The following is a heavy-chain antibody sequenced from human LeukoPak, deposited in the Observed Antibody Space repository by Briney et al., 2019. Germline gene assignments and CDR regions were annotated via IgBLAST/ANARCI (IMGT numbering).Heavy chain of an antibody. J-gene: IGHJ4*02. CDR1: GLAFRNYW. Sequence: GGPLRLPCAVLGLAFRNYWMYWVGKAPGKGLVWFSRINRDGLRPSYADPVKARFTIHRDNAKNTLYLQMNRLRAEAPALHYCARDIDPSGGYDSSGYYGSCDYWGQGTLVTVSS. CDR2: INRDGLRP. D-gene: IGHD3-22*01. V-gene: IGHV3-74*01. CDR3: ARDIDPSGGYDSSGYYGSCDY.